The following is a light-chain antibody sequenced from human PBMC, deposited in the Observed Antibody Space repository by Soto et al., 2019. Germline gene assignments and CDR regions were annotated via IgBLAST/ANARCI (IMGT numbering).Light chain of an antibody. CDR3: QQFNYWPPIT. Sequence: IVMTQSPAAMSVSPGGSGTISCRASQSVSSNLAWYQQIPGRAPRLLIYGASTRASGIPARFSASGSGTEFTLTISSLQSEDFAVYYCQQFNYWPPITFGQGTRLEIK. CDR1: QSVSSN. J-gene: IGKJ5*01. V-gene: IGKV3-15*01. CDR2: GAS.